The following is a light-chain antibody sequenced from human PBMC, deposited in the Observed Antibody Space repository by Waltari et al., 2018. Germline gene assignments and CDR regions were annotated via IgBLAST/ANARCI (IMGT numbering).Light chain of an antibody. CDR1: ETILLTSNNKNY. CDR2: WAS. V-gene: IGKV4-1*01. Sequence: DIVMTQSPDSLAVPLGERATINCKSSETILLTSNNKNYLAWYQQKAGQPPKLLVYWASTRESGVPDRFSGSGSGTDFTLTISSLQAEDVAVYYCQQYYTVSRTFGQGTRVEIK. J-gene: IGKJ1*01. CDR3: QQYYTVSRT.